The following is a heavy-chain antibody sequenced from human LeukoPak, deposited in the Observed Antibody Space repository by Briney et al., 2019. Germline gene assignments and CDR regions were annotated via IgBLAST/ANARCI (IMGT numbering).Heavy chain of an antibody. J-gene: IGHJ4*02. CDR2: IYYSGST. Sequence: SETLSLTCTVSGGSISTYYWSWIRQPPGKGLEWIGYIYYSGSTNYNPSLKSRVTISVDTSKNQFSLKLSSVTAADTAVYYCARVAYSGYDYRGYFDYWGQGTLVTVSS. CDR1: GGSISTYY. V-gene: IGHV4-59*12. CDR3: ARVAYSGYDYRGYFDY. D-gene: IGHD5-12*01.